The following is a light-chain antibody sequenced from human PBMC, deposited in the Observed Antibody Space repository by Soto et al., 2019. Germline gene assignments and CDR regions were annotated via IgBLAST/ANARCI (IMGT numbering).Light chain of an antibody. CDR3: QQYNDWPLT. V-gene: IGKV3-15*01. J-gene: IGKJ4*01. Sequence: EIVMTQSPATLSLSPGERATLSCRASQSVRSNLAWYQQKPGQAPRLLIYDAYTWANGIPARFSGSGSGTDFTPTISNLQSEDFAFYFCQQYNDWPLTFGGGTKVEIK. CDR2: DAY. CDR1: QSVRSN.